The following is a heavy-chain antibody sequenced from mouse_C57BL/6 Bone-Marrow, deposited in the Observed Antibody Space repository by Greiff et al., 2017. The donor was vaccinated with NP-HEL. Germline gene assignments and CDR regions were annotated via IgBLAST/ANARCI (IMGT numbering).Heavy chain of an antibody. D-gene: IGHD1-1*01. CDR2: INPNNGGT. CDR1: GYTFTDYY. J-gene: IGHJ1*03. CDR3: ARWYYGSRHWYFDV. Sequence: VQLQQSGPELVKPGASVKISCKASGYTFTDYYMNWVKQSHGKSLEWIGDINPNNGGTSYNQKFKGKATLTVDKSSSTAYMELRSLTSEDSAVYYCARWYYGSRHWYFDVWGTGTTVTVSS. V-gene: IGHV1-26*01.